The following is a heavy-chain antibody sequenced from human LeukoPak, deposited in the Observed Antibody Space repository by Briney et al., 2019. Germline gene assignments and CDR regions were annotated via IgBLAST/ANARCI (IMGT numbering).Heavy chain of an antibody. CDR3: ARDTGGGYSCYDC. CDR1: GFTFSSYW. J-gene: IGHJ4*02. D-gene: IGHD5-18*01. V-gene: IGHV3-7*01. CDR2: IKQDGSEK. Sequence: GRSLRLSCAASGFTFSSYWMTWIRQAPGKGLEWVANIKQDGSEKYYVDSVKGRFTISRDNAKNSLYLQMNSLRAEDTAVYYCARDTGGGYSCYDCWGQGTPVTVSS.